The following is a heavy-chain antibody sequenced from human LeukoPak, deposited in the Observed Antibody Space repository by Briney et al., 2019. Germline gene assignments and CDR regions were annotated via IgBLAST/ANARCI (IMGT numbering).Heavy chain of an antibody. Sequence: SETLSLTCTVSGGSISSYYWSWIRQPPGKGLEWIGYIYYSGSTNYNPSLKSRVTISVDTSKNQFSLKLSSVTAADTAVYCCARVTMYSKVIDYWGQGTLVTVSS. V-gene: IGHV4-59*01. CDR1: GGSISSYY. J-gene: IGHJ4*02. CDR2: IYYSGST. CDR3: ARVTMYSKVIDY. D-gene: IGHD6-13*01.